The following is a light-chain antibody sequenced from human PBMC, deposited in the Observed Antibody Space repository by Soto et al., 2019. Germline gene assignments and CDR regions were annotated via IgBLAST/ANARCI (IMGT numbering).Light chain of an antibody. CDR1: SSDVGSYKY. Sequence: QSALAQPASVSGSPGQSITISCTGTSSDVGSYKYVSWYQQHPGKAPKLMIYEVSYRPSGVSNRFSGSKSGNTASLTISGLQAEYEADYYCSSFTTTTTLVVFGGGTKLTVL. J-gene: IGLJ2*01. CDR3: SSFTTTTTLVV. V-gene: IGLV2-14*01. CDR2: EVS.